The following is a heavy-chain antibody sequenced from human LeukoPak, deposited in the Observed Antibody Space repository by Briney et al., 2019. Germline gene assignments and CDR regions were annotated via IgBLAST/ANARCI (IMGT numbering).Heavy chain of an antibody. CDR3: AREFCSSTRCYGAFDY. Sequence: SETLSLTCTVSGGSVSSGSYYWSWIRQPPGKGLEWIGYIYYSGSTNYNPSLKSRVTISVDTSKNQFSLKLSSVTAADTAVYYCAREFCSSTRCYGAFDYWGQGILVTVSS. D-gene: IGHD2-2*01. CDR2: IYYSGST. J-gene: IGHJ4*02. CDR1: GGSVSSGSYY. V-gene: IGHV4-61*01.